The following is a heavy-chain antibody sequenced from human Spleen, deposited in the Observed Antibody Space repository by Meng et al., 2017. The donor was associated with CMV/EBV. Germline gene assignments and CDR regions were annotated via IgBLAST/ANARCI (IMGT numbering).Heavy chain of an antibody. V-gene: IGHV3-66*02. D-gene: IGHD3-10*01. J-gene: IGHJ3*02. CDR2: IYAGSST. CDR3: ARFRGHHYNDAFDI. Sequence: AASGFFVSTNYLGWVRQAPGKGLEWVSVIYAGSSTYDADSVKGRFTISRDNSKNTLYLQMNSLRAEDTAVYYCARFRGHHYNDAFDIWGQGTVVTVSS. CDR1: GFFVSTNY.